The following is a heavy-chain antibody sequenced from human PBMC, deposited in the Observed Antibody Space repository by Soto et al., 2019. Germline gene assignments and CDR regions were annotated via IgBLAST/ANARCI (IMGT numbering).Heavy chain of an antibody. CDR1: GVTFSNYA. Sequence: SLRLSCTVSGVTFSNYAMNWVRQAPGEGLEWVSSLSGSGGTTYYADSVKGRFIISRDNSKNTLYLLMNSLRAEDTALYYCAKQRADYGSGADTFYFDSWGQGALVTVSS. CDR3: AKQRADYGSGADTFYFDS. CDR2: LSGSGGTT. D-gene: IGHD3-10*01. V-gene: IGHV3-23*01. J-gene: IGHJ4*02.